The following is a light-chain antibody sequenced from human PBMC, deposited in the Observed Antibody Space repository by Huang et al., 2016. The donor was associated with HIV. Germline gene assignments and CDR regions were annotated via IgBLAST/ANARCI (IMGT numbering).Light chain of an antibody. CDR3: QQRSSWPT. CDR1: QPVDNH. V-gene: IGKV3-11*01. Sequence: IVLTPSPAALSWYQGERVTLYCRASQPVDNHVAWYQHKSGQPPRLLIYDASTRVTCIPAKFSGGGSGTHFTLNISRLDPDDRAVYYCQQRSSWPTFGGGTKVEIK. CDR2: DAS. J-gene: IGKJ4*01.